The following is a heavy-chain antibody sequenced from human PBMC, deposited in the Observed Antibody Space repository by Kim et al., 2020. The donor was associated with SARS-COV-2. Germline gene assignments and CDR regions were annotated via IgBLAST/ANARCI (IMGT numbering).Heavy chain of an antibody. CDR3: ARCRIAAAGTLGGNFDY. D-gene: IGHD6-13*01. Sequence: SETLSLTCAVYGGSFSGYYWSWIRQPPGKGLEWIGEINHSGSTNYNPSLKSRVTISVDTSKNQFSLKLSSVTAADTAVYYCARCRIAAAGTLGGNFDYWGQGTLVTVSS. CDR1: GGSFSGYY. J-gene: IGHJ4*02. V-gene: IGHV4-34*01. CDR2: INHSGST.